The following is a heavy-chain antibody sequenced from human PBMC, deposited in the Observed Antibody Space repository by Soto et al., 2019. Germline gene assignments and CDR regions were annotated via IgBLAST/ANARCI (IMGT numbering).Heavy chain of an antibody. V-gene: IGHV3-9*01. Sequence: GGSLRLSCVASGFTFDDYAMHWVRQAPGKGLEWVSGISWNSGSIGYADSVKGRFTISRDNAKNSLYLQMNSLRAEDTALYYCAKAAVAGSFDYWGQGTLVTVSS. D-gene: IGHD6-19*01. CDR2: ISWNSGSI. CDR1: GFTFDDYA. J-gene: IGHJ4*02. CDR3: AKAAVAGSFDY.